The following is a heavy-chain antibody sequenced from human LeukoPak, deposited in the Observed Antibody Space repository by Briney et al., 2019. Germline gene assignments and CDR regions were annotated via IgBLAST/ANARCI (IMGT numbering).Heavy chain of an antibody. CDR3: ARDERYDSSGYPFDY. V-gene: IGHV1-2*02. CDR1: GYTFTGYF. J-gene: IGHJ4*02. D-gene: IGHD3-22*01. Sequence: GASVKVSCKASGYTFTGYFIHWVRQAPGQGLEWMGWINPNSGGTNYAQKFQGRVTMTRDTSISTAYMELSRLRSDDTAVYYCARDERYDSSGYPFDYWGQGTLVTVS. CDR2: INPNSGGT.